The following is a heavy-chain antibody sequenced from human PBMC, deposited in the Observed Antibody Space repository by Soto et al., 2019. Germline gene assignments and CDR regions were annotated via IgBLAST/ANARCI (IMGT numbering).Heavy chain of an antibody. CDR1: GFSISDYW. CDR2: INEDGSEE. D-gene: IGHD1-26*01. V-gene: IGHV3-7*01. Sequence: EVQMVESGGGLVQPGGSLRLSCAASGFSISDYWMSWVRQAPGKGLEWVGNINEDGSEENYVDFVKGRFTISRDNARNSLYLQMNSLRVEDTAVYYCCHTWVGGQGTLVTVSS. J-gene: IGHJ4*02. CDR3: CHTWV.